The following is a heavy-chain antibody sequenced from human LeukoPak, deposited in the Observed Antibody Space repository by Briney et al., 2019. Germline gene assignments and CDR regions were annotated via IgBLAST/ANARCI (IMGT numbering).Heavy chain of an antibody. CDR1: GYTFTNYF. V-gene: IGHV1-46*01. Sequence: GASVTVSCTASGYTFTNYFIHWVRQAPGQGLEWMGIINPNPKYAQKFQGRVTMTRDTSTSTVYMELSSLRSEDTAVYYCARANSYGMDVWGQGTTVTVSS. J-gene: IGHJ6*02. CDR3: ARANSYGMDV. CDR2: INPNP.